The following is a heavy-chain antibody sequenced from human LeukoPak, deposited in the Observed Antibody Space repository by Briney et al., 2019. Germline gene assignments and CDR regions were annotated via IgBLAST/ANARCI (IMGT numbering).Heavy chain of an antibody. D-gene: IGHD3-10*01. Sequence: SETLSPTCTVSGGSVSSYYWSWIRQPPGKGLEWIGYIYYSGSTNYNPSLKSRVTISVDTSKNQFSLKLSSVTAADTAVYYCARERWFGEFYWFDPWGQGTLVTVSS. CDR1: GGSVSSYY. CDR3: ARERWFGEFYWFDP. CDR2: IYYSGST. V-gene: IGHV4-59*02. J-gene: IGHJ5*02.